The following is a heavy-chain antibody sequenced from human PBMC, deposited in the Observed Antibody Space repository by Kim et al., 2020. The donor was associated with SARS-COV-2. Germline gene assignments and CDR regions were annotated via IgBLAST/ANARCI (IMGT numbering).Heavy chain of an antibody. CDR1: GFTFSNSG. V-gene: IGHV3-15*01. J-gene: IGHJ6*04. Sequence: GGSLRLSCAASGFTFSNSGMSWVRQAPGKGLEWVGRIKSKTDGGKTDYAARGKGRFTISREDSKNTLYLQMNSLKTEDTAVYYCTTDTLPDYYDSSGLGGGMDVWGKGTKVTVSS. CDR2: IKSKTDGGKT. D-gene: IGHD3-22*01. CDR3: TTDTLPDYYDSSGLGGGMDV.